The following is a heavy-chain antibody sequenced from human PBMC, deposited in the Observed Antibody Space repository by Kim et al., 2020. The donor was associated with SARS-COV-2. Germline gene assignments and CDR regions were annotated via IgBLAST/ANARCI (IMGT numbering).Heavy chain of an antibody. V-gene: IGHV4-59*08. J-gene: IGHJ3*02. CDR3: ARRQAFDAFDI. Sequence: TNSNPSLKSRVTISVDTSKNQFSLKLSSVTAADTAVYYCARRQAFDAFDIWGQGTMVTVSS. CDR2: T.